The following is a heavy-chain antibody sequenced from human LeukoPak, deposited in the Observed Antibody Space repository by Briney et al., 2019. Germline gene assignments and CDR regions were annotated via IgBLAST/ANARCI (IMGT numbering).Heavy chain of an antibody. CDR3: AKVSIVVVVAAYFDY. V-gene: IGHV3-23*01. D-gene: IGHD2-15*01. Sequence: GGSLRLSCAVSGFTFSSYAMSWVRQAPGKGLEWVSAISGSGGSTYYADSVKGRFTISRDNSKNTLYLQMNSLRAEDTAVYYCAKVSIVVVVAAYFDYWGQGTLVTVSS. CDR1: GFTFSSYA. CDR2: ISGSGGST. J-gene: IGHJ4*02.